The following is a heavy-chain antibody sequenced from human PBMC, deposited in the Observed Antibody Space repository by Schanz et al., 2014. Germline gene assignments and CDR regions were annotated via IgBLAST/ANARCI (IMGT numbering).Heavy chain of an antibody. CDR1: GFTFSNYG. D-gene: IGHD3-3*01. V-gene: IGHV3-7*01. J-gene: IGHJ4*02. CDR3: ARDKGGYYPFDY. Sequence: VKLVESGGGVVQPGRSLRLSCEASGFTFSNYGMHWVRQAPGKGLEWVANIKQDESERSYVDSVKGRFTISRDNAKNSLYLQMNSLRAEDTAVYYCARDKGGYYPFDYWGQGTLVTVSS. CDR2: IKQDESER.